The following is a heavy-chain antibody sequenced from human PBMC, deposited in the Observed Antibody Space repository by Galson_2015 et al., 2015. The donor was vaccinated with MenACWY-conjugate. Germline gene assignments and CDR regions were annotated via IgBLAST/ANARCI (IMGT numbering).Heavy chain of an antibody. Sequence: QSGAEVKKPGESLQISCKGSGYNFTTYWIGWVRQMPGKGLEWMGFISPGDSYTRYNPAFQGQVTISADKSISTAYLQWSSLKASDTAMYECAKHPPGGRGRDGWGRGTTVTVS. CDR2: ISPGDSYT. CDR1: GYNFTTYW. D-gene: IGHD3-16*01. V-gene: IGHV5-51*01. CDR3: AKHPPGGRGRDG. J-gene: IGHJ6*02.